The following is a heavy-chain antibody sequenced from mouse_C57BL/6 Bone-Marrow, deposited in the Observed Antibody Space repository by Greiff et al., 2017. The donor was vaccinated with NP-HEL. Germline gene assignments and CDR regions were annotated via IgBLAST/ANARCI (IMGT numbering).Heavy chain of an antibody. CDR2: INPSTGGT. CDR1: GYSFTGYY. V-gene: IGHV1-42*01. J-gene: IGHJ1*03. D-gene: IGHD2-3*01. CDR3: ARVYDGRWYFDV. Sequence: EVQLQQSGPELVKPGASVKISCKASGYSFTGYYMNWVKQSPEKSLEWIGEINPSTGGTTYNQKFKAKATLTVDKSSSTAYMQLKSLTSEDSAVYYCARVYDGRWYFDVWGTGTTVTVSS.